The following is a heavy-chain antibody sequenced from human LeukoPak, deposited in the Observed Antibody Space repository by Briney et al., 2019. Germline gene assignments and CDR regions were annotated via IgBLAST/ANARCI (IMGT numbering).Heavy chain of an antibody. CDR1: GGSFSGYY. CDR3: ARGLVVPAAIPFDY. Sequence: SETQSLTCAVYGGSFSGYYWSWIRQPPGKGLEWIGEINHSGSTNYNPSLKSRVTISVDTSKNQFSLKLSSVTAADTAVYYCARGLVVPAAIPFDYWGQGTLVTVSS. J-gene: IGHJ4*02. CDR2: INHSGST. V-gene: IGHV4-34*01. D-gene: IGHD2-2*01.